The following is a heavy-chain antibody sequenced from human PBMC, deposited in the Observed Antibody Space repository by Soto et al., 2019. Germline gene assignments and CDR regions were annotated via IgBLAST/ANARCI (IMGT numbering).Heavy chain of an antibody. CDR3: VKNSYYDILTGFDYFDY. CDR1: GFTFSRYG. D-gene: IGHD3-9*01. V-gene: IGHV3-30*18. Sequence: QVQLVESGGGVVQPGKSLRLSCTASGFTFSRYGMHWVRQAPGKGLEWVAVMSYDGSNKWYADSVNGRFNVSRDNSKNTLFLQMNSLRAEDTAVYYCVKNSYYDILTGFDYFDYWGQGAPVTVSS. CDR2: MSYDGSNK. J-gene: IGHJ4*02.